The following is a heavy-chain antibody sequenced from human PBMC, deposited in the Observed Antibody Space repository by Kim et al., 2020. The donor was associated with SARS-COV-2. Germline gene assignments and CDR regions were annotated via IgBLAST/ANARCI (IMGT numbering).Heavy chain of an antibody. CDR1: GFTFSSYS. Sequence: GGSLRLSCAASGFTFSSYSMNWVRQAPGKGLEWVSYISSSSSTIYYADSVKGRFTISRDNAKNSLYLQMNSLRDEDTAVYYCARDYYDSSGWVKLFDYWGQGTLVTVSS. CDR2: ISSSSSTI. D-gene: IGHD3-22*01. CDR3: ARDYYDSSGWVKLFDY. V-gene: IGHV3-48*02. J-gene: IGHJ4*02.